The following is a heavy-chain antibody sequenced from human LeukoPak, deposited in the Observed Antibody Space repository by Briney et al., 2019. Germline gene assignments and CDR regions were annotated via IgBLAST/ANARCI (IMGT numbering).Heavy chain of an antibody. CDR1: GYTFTGYY. CDR3: ARGAYYYGSSGSFDY. V-gene: IGHV1-2*02. J-gene: IGHJ4*02. D-gene: IGHD3-22*01. Sequence: GASVKVSCKASGYTFTGYYMHWVRQAPGQGLEWMGWINPNSGGTNYAQKFQGRVTMTRDTSISTAYMELSRLRSDDTAVYYCARGAYYYGSSGSFDYWGQGTLVTVSS. CDR2: INPNSGGT.